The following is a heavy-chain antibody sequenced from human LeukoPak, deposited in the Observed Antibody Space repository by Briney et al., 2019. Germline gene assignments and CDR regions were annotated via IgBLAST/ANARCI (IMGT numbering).Heavy chain of an antibody. V-gene: IGHV4-39*07. CDR3: ARGPQYDSGSSGRHNWFDP. D-gene: IGHD6-6*01. J-gene: IGHJ5*02. CDR2: IYYSGST. CDR1: GGSISSTSSY. Sequence: SETLSLTCTVSGGSISSTSSYWGWIRQPPGKGLEWIATIYYSGSTYYNASLKSRVTISVDTSKNQFSLKLSSVTAADTAVYYCARGPQYDSGSSGRHNWFDPWGQGTLVTVSS.